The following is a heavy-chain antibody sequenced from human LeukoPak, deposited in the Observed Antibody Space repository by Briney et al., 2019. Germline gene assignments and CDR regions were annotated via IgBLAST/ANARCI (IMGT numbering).Heavy chain of an antibody. D-gene: IGHD4-17*01. CDR1: GGSFSGYY. CDR3: ASNDYGDYGAFDI. Sequence: SETLSLTCAVYGGSFSGYYWSWIRQPPGKGLDWIGEINHSGSTNYNPSLNSRVTISVDTSKNQFSLTLSSVTAADTAVYYCASNDYGDYGAFDIWGQGTMVTVSS. CDR2: INHSGST. J-gene: IGHJ3*02. V-gene: IGHV4-34*01.